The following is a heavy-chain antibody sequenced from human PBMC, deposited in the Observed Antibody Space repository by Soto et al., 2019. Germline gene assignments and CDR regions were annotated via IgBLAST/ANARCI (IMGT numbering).Heavy chain of an antibody. Sequence: SETLSLTCTVSGGSISSYYWSWIRQPPGKGLEWIGYIYYSGSTNYNPSLKSRVTISVDTSKNQFSLKLSSVTAADTAVYYCARALGGSSNGHWFDPWGQGTLVTVSS. CDR1: GGSISSYY. D-gene: IGHD1-26*01. CDR2: IYYSGST. V-gene: IGHV4-59*01. J-gene: IGHJ5*02. CDR3: ARALGGSSNGHWFDP.